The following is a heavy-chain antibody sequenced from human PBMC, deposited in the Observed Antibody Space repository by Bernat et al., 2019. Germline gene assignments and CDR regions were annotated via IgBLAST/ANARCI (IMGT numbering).Heavy chain of an antibody. D-gene: IGHD3-10*01. V-gene: IGHV4-39*01. J-gene: IGHJ3*02. CDR2: IYYSGST. CDR3: ASSYYYGSGSYLDI. Sequence: QLQLQESGPGLVKPSETLSLTCTVSGGSISSSSYYWGWIRQPPGKGLEWIGSIYYSGSTYYNPSLKSRVTISVDTSKNQFSLKLSSVTAADTAVYYCASSYYYGSGSYLDIWDQGTMVTVSS. CDR1: GGSISSSSYY.